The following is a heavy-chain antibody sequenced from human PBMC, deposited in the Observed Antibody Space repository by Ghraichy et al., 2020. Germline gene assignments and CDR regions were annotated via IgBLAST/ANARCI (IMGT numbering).Heavy chain of an antibody. D-gene: IGHD2-2*01. CDR3: AKGGRRCSSTSCYSSDY. V-gene: IGHV3-23*01. Sequence: GGSLRLSCAASGFTFSSYAMSWVRQAPGKGLEWVSAISGSGGSTYYADSVKVRFTISRDNSKNTLYLQMNSLRAEDTAVYYCAKGGRRCSSTSCYSSDYWGQGTLVTVSS. CDR1: GFTFSSYA. CDR2: ISGSGGST. J-gene: IGHJ4*02.